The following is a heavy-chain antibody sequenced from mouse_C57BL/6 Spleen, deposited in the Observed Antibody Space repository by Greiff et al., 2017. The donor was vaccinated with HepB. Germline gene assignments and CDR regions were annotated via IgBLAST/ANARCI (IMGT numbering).Heavy chain of an antibody. D-gene: IGHD1-1*01. CDR2: IYPGDGDT. CDR1: GYAFSSSW. V-gene: IGHV1-82*01. Sequence: VHLVESGPELVKPGASVKISCKASGYAFSSSWMNWVKQRPGKGLEWIGRIYPGDGDTNYNGKFKGKATLTADKSSSTAYMQLSSLTSEDSAVYFCARYPITTVGYFDVWGTGTTVTVSS. J-gene: IGHJ1*03. CDR3: ARYPITTVGYFDV.